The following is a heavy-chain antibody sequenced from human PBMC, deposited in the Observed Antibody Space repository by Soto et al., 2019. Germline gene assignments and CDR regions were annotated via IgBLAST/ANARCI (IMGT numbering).Heavy chain of an antibody. Sequence: QVQLQQWGAGLLKPSETLSLTCAVYGGFFSGYYWSWIRQPPGKGLEWIGEINHSGSTNYNPSLKSRVNILVDPTQNQFSRNLNSGTAEDTAVYYCVTGEDAFDIWGQGTMVTVSS. V-gene: IGHV4-34*01. D-gene: IGHD3-16*01. J-gene: IGHJ3*02. CDR1: GGFFSGYY. CDR2: INHSGST. CDR3: VTGEDAFDI.